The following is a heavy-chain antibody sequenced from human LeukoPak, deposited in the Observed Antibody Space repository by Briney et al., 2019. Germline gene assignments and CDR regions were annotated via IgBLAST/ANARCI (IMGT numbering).Heavy chain of an antibody. Sequence: SETLSLTCTVSGGSISSSSYYWGWIHQPPGKGLEWIGSIYYSGSTYYNPSLKSRVTISVDTSKNQFSLKLSSVTAADTAVYYCARHYCSGGSCYPHDAFDIWGQGTMVTVSS. CDR1: GGSISSSSYY. V-gene: IGHV4-39*01. J-gene: IGHJ3*02. CDR3: ARHYCSGGSCYPHDAFDI. D-gene: IGHD2-15*01. CDR2: IYYSGST.